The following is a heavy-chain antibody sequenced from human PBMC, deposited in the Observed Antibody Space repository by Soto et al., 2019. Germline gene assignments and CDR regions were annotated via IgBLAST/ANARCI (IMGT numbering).Heavy chain of an antibody. V-gene: IGHV1-18*01. J-gene: IGHJ6*03. CDR2: ISAYNGNT. Sequence: ASVKVSCKASGYSFTNYGITWVRQAPGQGIEWMGWISAYNGNTKYAQKLQGRVTMTTDASTSTAYLELRSLTSDDTAVYYCARDRGVAPPVAGNTHYYYYMDVWGKGTTVTVSS. D-gene: IGHD6-19*01. CDR1: GYSFTNYG. CDR3: ARDRGVAPPVAGNTHYYYYMDV.